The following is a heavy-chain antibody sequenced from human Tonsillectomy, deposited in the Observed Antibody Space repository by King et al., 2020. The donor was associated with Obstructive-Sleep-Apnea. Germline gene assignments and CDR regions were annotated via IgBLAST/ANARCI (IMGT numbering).Heavy chain of an antibody. Sequence: QLQESGPGLEKPSETLSLTCTVSGGSISSSSFHWGWIRQSPGKGLEWIGSIYYSGSTHYNTSLKSRVTISVDTSKNQFSLKLSSVTAADTAVYYCAGLSLVLAATWDYWGQGSLVTVSS. J-gene: IGHJ4*02. CDR1: GGSISSSSFH. V-gene: IGHV4-39*01. D-gene: IGHD2-15*01. CDR2: IYYSGST. CDR3: AGLSLVLAATWDY.